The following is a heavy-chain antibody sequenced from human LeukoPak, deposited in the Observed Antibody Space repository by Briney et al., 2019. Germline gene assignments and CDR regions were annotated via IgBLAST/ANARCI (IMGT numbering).Heavy chain of an antibody. CDR1: GFPFSSYA. CDR2: ISDSGGST. D-gene: IGHD2-15*01. Sequence: GGSLRLSCSASGFPFSSYAMHWVRQAPGKGLKYVSAISDSGGSTYYADSVKGRFTISRDNSKNTLYLQMSSLRAEDTAVYFCVRGYSFGPYGMDVWGQGTTVTVSS. CDR3: VRGYSFGPYGMDV. V-gene: IGHV3-64D*09. J-gene: IGHJ6*02.